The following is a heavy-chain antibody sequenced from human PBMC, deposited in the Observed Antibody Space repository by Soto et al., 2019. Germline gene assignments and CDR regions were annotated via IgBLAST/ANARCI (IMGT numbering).Heavy chain of an antibody. Sequence: QVQLQQWGAGLLKPSETLSLTCAVYGGSFSGYYWSWIRQPPGKGLEWIGEINHSGSTNYNPSHKSLVTISVDTSKNQFSLKLSSVTAADTAVYYCARVATGTTRWFDPWGQGTLVTVSS. D-gene: IGHD1-7*01. CDR2: INHSGST. CDR3: ARVATGTTRWFDP. CDR1: GGSFSGYY. J-gene: IGHJ5*02. V-gene: IGHV4-34*01.